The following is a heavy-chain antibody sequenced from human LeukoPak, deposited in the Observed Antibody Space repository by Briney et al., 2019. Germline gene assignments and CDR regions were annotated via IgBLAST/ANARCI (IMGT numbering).Heavy chain of an antibody. V-gene: IGHV6-1*01. J-gene: IGHJ3*02. CDR1: GDTVSRNTAA. Sequence: SQTLSLTCAISGDTVSRNTAAWNWIRQSPSRGLEWLGRTYHRSKWYNDYAVSVKSRITVNPDTSKNQFSLQLKSVTREDTAVYFCARQEIEVDDAFDIWGQGTMVTVSS. CDR3: ARQEIEVDDAFDI. D-gene: IGHD3-22*01. CDR2: TYHRSKWYN.